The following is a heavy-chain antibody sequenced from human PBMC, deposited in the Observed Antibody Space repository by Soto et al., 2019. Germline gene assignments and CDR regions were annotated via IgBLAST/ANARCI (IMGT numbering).Heavy chain of an antibody. CDR3: ARDRDIVVVVAGGYGMDV. Sequence: QVQLVQSGAEVKKPGSPVKVSCKASGGTFSSYAISWVRQAPGQGLEWMGGIIPIFGTANYAQKFQGRVTITADESTSTAYMELSSLRSEDTAVYYCARDRDIVVVVAGGYGMDVWGQGTTVTVSS. J-gene: IGHJ6*02. CDR1: GGTFSSYA. D-gene: IGHD2-15*01. V-gene: IGHV1-69*01. CDR2: IIPIFGTA.